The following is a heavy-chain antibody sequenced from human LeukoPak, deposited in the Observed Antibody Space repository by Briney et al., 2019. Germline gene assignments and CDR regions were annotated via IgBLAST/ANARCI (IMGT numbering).Heavy chain of an antibody. CDR2: IWYDGSNK. Sequence: PGRSLRLSCAASGFTFSSYGMHWVRQAPGKGLEWVAVIWYDGSNKYYADSVKGRFTISRDNSKNTPYLQMNSLRAEDAAVYYCASSPLWFGEQYFDYWGQGTLVTVSS. D-gene: IGHD3-10*01. J-gene: IGHJ4*02. V-gene: IGHV3-33*01. CDR3: ASSPLWFGEQYFDY. CDR1: GFTFSSYG.